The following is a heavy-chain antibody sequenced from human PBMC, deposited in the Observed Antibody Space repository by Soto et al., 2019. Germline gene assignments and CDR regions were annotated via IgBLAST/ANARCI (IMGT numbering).Heavy chain of an antibody. D-gene: IGHD3-10*01. CDR3: ARDRFTMVRGVPTTYYFDC. CDR1: GGTFSSYA. V-gene: IGHV1-69*06. J-gene: IGHJ4*02. Sequence: SVKVSFKASGGTFSSYAISWLRQAPGQGLEWMGGIIPIFGTANYAQKFQGRVTITADKSTSTAYMELSSLRSEDTAVYYCARDRFTMVRGVPTTYYFDCWGQGTLVTVSS. CDR2: IIPIFGTA.